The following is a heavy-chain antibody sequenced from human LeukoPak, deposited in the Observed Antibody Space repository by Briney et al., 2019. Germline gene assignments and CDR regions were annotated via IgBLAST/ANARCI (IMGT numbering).Heavy chain of an antibody. J-gene: IGHJ4*02. Sequence: ASVKVSCKASGYTFTSYGISWVRQAPGQGLEWMGWISAYNGNTNYAQKLQGRVTMTTDTSTSTAYMELMSLRSDDTAVYYCARGPLFVVVPAATDYWGQGTLVTVSS. CDR1: GYTFTSYG. CDR2: ISAYNGNT. D-gene: IGHD2-2*01. V-gene: IGHV1-18*04. CDR3: ARGPLFVVVPAATDY.